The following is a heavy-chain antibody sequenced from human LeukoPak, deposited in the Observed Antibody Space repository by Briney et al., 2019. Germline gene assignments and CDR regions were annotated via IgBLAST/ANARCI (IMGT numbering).Heavy chain of an antibody. J-gene: IGHJ4*02. CDR2: INSNGRNI. CDR1: GFSFSSYE. V-gene: IGHV3-48*03. D-gene: IGHD5-24*01. CDR3: AREGWLQTEYYFDY. Sequence: GGSLRLSCAASGFSFSSYEMNWVRQAPGKGLEWISYINSNGRNIDYADSVRGRFTISRDNAKNSLYLQMSSLRVEDTAVYYCAREGWLQTEYYFDYWGQGTLVTVSS.